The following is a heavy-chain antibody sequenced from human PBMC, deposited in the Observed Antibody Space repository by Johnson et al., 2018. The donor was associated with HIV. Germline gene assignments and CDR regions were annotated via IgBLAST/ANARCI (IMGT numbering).Heavy chain of an antibody. CDR1: GFTFSDYY. Sequence: QMMLVESGGGLVKPGRSLRLSCAASGFTFSDYYMSWIRQAPGKGLEWVSYISSSGNTMYYADSVKGRFTISRDNAKNSLYLQMNILRAEDTAVYYCTTDGGYCSSTSCYDLNDACDIWGQGTVVTVAS. CDR3: TTDGGYCSSTSCYDLNDACDI. J-gene: IGHJ3*02. CDR2: ISSSGNTM. V-gene: IGHV3-11*01. D-gene: IGHD2-2*01.